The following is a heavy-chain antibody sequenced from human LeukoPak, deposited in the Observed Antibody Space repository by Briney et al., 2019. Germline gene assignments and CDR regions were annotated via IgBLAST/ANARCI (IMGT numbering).Heavy chain of an antibody. V-gene: IGHV3-7*01. CDR1: GFTFSSYA. J-gene: IGHJ3*02. D-gene: IGHD2-8*02. CDR2: IKQDGSEK. Sequence: GGSLRLSCAASGFTFSSYAMHWVRQAPGKGLEWVAHIKQDGSEKHYMDSVKGRFTISRDNAKNSLYLQMNSLRVEDTAVYYCARGRGGVNGASDIWGQGTMVTVSS. CDR3: ARGRGGVNGASDI.